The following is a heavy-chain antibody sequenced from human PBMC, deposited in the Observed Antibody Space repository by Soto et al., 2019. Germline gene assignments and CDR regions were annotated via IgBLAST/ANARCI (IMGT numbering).Heavy chain of an antibody. CDR1: GGSISSSSYY. V-gene: IGHV4-39*01. D-gene: IGHD6-13*01. CDR3: AREAPGNFFRPSYSSSGKGGYYYYYMDV. CDR2: IYYSGST. Sequence: PSETLSLTCTVSGGSISSSSYYWGWIRQPPGKGLEWIGSIYYSGSTYYNPSLKSRVTISVDTSKNQFSLKLSSVTAADTAVYYCAREAPGNFFRPSYSSSGKGGYYYYYMDVWGKGTTVTVSS. J-gene: IGHJ6*03.